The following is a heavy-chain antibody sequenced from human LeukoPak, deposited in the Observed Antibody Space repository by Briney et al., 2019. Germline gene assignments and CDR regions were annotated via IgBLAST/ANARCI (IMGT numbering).Heavy chain of an antibody. CDR1: DGSISSYY. Sequence: KSSETLSLTCTGSDGSISSYYWSWVRQPPEKGLEWIGYIYYSGSTNYNPSLKSRVTISLDTSKNQFSLQLTSVTAADTAVYLCTRGGSNFDYWGQGTLVTVSS. CDR2: IYYSGST. J-gene: IGHJ4*02. CDR3: TRGGSNFDY. V-gene: IGHV4-59*01. D-gene: IGHD3-10*01.